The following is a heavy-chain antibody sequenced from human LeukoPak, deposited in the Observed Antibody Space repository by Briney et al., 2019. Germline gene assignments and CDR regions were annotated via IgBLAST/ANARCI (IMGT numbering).Heavy chain of an antibody. CDR2: IYPRDSDI. CDR1: GYTISCYW. Sequence: GESLHISGKCSGYTISCYWIGFRRQMPGKGLEWMGIIYPRDSDIKYSPSFQGQVTISADKSISTAYLQWSSLKASDTAIYYCARSPRDGYSDGVDDIWGQGTMVIVSS. J-gene: IGHJ3*02. V-gene: IGHV5-51*01. D-gene: IGHD5-24*01. CDR3: ARSPRDGYSDGVDDI.